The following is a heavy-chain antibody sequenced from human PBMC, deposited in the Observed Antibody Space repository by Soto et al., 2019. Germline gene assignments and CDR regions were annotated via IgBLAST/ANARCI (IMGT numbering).Heavy chain of an antibody. D-gene: IGHD2-15*01. CDR1: GFTFSSYA. Sequence: PGGSLRLSCAASGFTFSSYAMHWVRQAPGKGLEWVAVIYSGGSTYYADSVKGRFTISRDNSKNTLYLQMNSLRAEDTAVYYCARSGSWYSFFDYWGQGTLVTVSS. CDR2: IYSGGST. V-gene: IGHV3-66*01. J-gene: IGHJ4*02. CDR3: ARSGSWYSFFDY.